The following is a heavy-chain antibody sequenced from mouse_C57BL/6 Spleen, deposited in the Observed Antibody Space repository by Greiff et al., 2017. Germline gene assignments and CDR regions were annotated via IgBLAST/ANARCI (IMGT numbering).Heavy chain of an antibody. Sequence: VQLQQSGTVLARPGASVKMSCKTSGYTFTSYWMHWVKQRPGQGLEWIGAIYPGNSDTSYNQKFKGQAKLTAVTSASTAYMELSSLTNEDSAVYYCTHYYGSESYAMDYWGQGTSVTVSS. V-gene: IGHV1-5*01. CDR1: GYTFTSYW. J-gene: IGHJ4*01. D-gene: IGHD1-1*01. CDR3: THYYGSESYAMDY. CDR2: IYPGNSDT.